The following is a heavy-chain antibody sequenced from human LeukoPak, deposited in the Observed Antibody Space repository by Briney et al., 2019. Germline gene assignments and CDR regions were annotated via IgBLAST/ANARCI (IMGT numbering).Heavy chain of an antibody. D-gene: IGHD3-10*01. CDR3: ARHGVWFGESYYYYYGMDV. J-gene: IGHJ6*02. CDR2: IYPGDSDT. V-gene: IGHV5-51*01. CDR1: GYSFTSYW. Sequence: GESLKISCKGSGYSFTSYWIGWVRQMPGKGLEWMGIIYPGDSDTRYSPSFQGQVTISADKSISTAYLQWSSLKASDTAMYYCARHGVWFGESYYYYYGMDVWGQGTTVTVSS.